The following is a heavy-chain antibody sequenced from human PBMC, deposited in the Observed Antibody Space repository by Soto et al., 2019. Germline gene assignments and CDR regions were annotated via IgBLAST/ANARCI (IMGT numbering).Heavy chain of an antibody. CDR1: GYTFISYA. D-gene: IGHD3-9*01. CDR2: MNPGNGNT. V-gene: IGHV1-3*01. Sequence: QVQLVQSGAEVKKPGASVKVSCKASGYTFISYAMHWVRQAPGQRLEWMGWMNPGNGNTKYSQKFQGRVTITRDTSASTAYMELSSLRSEDTAVYYCARGYDILTGYPLGYWGQGTLVTVSS. CDR3: ARGYDILTGYPLGY. J-gene: IGHJ4*02.